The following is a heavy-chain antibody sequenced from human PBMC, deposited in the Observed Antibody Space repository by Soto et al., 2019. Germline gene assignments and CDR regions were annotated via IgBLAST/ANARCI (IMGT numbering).Heavy chain of an antibody. J-gene: IGHJ4*02. Sequence: QITLKESGPTLVKPTQTLTLTCTFSGFSLSSTRVAVGWIRQPPGKALEGLALIYWDDDKGYSPFLKSRLTHNKDTSKTQVVLTMTNRDPVDTATYYCAHSVVAGLGYYFDYWGQGTLVTVSS. D-gene: IGHD6-19*01. CDR1: GFSLSSTRVA. CDR3: AHSVVAGLGYYFDY. CDR2: IYWDDDK. V-gene: IGHV2-5*02.